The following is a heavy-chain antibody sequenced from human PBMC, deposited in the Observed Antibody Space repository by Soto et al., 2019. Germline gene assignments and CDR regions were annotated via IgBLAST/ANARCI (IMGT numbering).Heavy chain of an antibody. Sequence: SETLSLTCTVSGGSISSGDYYWSWVRQPPGKGLEWIAYIYYSGTTYYNTSLKSRVTMSRDTSKNQFSLKLESVTTADTAVYYCFRGSYYDSSGYPTSYYFDYWGQGTLVTVSS. D-gene: IGHD3-22*01. V-gene: IGHV4-30-4*01. CDR3: FRGSYYDSSGYPTSYYFDY. CDR2: IYYSGTT. J-gene: IGHJ4*02. CDR1: GGSISSGDYY.